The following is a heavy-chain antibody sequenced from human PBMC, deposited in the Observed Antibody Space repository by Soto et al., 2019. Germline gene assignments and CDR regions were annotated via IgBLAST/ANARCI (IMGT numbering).Heavy chain of an antibody. CDR3: ARNYSFDFGDYVGGDYGIDG. D-gene: IGHD4-17*01. Sequence: QVRLQESGPGLVKPSQTLSLTCTVSGGSISSGEYYWSWIRQPPGKGLEWIGYIYHSGTTHYNPSLKGRVSITIDPAKNQFSLELGSGTAADTAVDYCARNYSFDFGDYVGGDYGIDGWGQGTKVSVPS. J-gene: IGHJ6*02. V-gene: IGHV4-30-4*01. CDR1: GGSISSGEYY. CDR2: IYHSGTT.